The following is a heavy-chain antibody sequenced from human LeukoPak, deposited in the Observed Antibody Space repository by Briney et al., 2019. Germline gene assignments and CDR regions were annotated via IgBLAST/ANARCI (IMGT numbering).Heavy chain of an antibody. J-gene: IGHJ4*02. D-gene: IGHD3-10*01. CDR3: AVQIRGFETFSY. Sequence: SVKVSCKASVGTFSSYAISWVRQATGQGLEWMGRIIPIFGTANYAQKFQGRVTITTDESTRTAYMSLSSLRSEETSVYYCAVQIRGFETFSYWGQGTLVTVSS. CDR1: VGTFSSYA. CDR2: IIPIFGTA. V-gene: IGHV1-69*05.